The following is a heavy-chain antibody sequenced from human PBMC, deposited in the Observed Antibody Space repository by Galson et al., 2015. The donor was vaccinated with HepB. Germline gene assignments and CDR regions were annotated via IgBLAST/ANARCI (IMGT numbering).Heavy chain of an antibody. V-gene: IGHV3-48*04. Sequence: ALRLSCAASGSTFSTYSMNWVRQTPGTGLEWISYIGRNSLTIIYADSVKGRFTISRDNAKSSLFLQMNSLRAEDTALYYCAGRGGDYEYYFDSWGQGTQVTVSS. D-gene: IGHD4-17*01. CDR1: GSTFSTYS. CDR2: IGRNSLTI. J-gene: IGHJ4*02. CDR3: AGRGGDYEYYFDS.